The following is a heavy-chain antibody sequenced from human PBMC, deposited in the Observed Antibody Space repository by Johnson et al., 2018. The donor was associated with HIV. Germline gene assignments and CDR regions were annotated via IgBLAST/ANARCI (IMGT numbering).Heavy chain of an antibody. CDR2: INWNGGST. CDR1: GFTFDDYG. CDR3: AKGLAAFFAFDI. J-gene: IGHJ3*02. Sequence: EVQLVESGGGVVRPGGSLRLSCAASGFTFDDYGMTWVRQAPGKGLEWVSGINWNGGSTTYADSVKGRFTISRDNAKNTLYLQMNSLRAGDTAVYYCAKGLAAFFAFDIWGQGTMVTVSS. V-gene: IGHV3-20*04. D-gene: IGHD3-3*01.